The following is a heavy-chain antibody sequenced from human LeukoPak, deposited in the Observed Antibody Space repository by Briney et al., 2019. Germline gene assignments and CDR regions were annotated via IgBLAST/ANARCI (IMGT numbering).Heavy chain of an antibody. V-gene: IGHV1-2*02. Sequence: ASLKVSCKASGYTFIDHYMHWVRQAPGQGLEWMSCINPYSGSTKYAQKFQGRVAMTRDTSITTAYMELSSLRSDDTAVYYCARALLGYYDSSGYYRMSGYNYYMDVWGKGTTVTVSS. CDR2: INPYSGST. J-gene: IGHJ6*03. CDR1: GYTFIDHY. D-gene: IGHD3-22*01. CDR3: ARALLGYYDSSGYYRMSGYNYYMDV.